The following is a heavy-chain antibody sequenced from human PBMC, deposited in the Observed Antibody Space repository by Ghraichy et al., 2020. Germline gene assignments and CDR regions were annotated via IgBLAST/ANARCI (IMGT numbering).Heavy chain of an antibody. CDR2: IIPIFGTA. Sequence: SVKVSCKASGGTFSSYAISWVRQAPGQGLEWMGGIIPIFGTANYAQKFQGRVTITADESTSTAYMELRSLRSEDTAVYYCASSNDYGEKLLHYWGQGTLVTVSS. CDR1: GGTFSSYA. V-gene: IGHV1-69*13. CDR3: ASSNDYGEKLLHY. J-gene: IGHJ4*02. D-gene: IGHD4-17*01.